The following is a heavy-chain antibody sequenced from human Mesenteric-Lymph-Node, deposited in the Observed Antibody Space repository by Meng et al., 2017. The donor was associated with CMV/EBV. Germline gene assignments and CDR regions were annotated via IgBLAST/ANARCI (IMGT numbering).Heavy chain of an antibody. CDR2: IGAAGDT. V-gene: IGHV3-13*01. D-gene: IGHD1-7*01. CDR1: GFTFSTYD. Sequence: GESLKISCADSGFTFSTYDKHWVRQPTGKGLEWVSGIGAAGDTYYPGSVKGRFTFSRENAKNSLYLQMNSLRAEDTAVYYCARDSSTTLYYGMDVWGQGTTVTVSS. CDR3: ARDSSTTLYYGMDV. J-gene: IGHJ6*02.